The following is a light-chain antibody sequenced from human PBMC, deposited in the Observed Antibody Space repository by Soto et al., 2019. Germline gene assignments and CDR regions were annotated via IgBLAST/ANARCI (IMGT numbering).Light chain of an antibody. CDR2: GAS. J-gene: IGKJ4*01. V-gene: IGKV3-20*01. CDR1: QSVSSSY. Sequence: EIVFTQSPGTLSLSPGERATLSCRASQSVSSSYLAWYQQKPGQAPRLLIYGASSRATGIPDRFSGSGFGTDFTLTISRLEPEDFAVYYCQQYGSSPRLTFGGGTKVDIK. CDR3: QQYGSSPRLT.